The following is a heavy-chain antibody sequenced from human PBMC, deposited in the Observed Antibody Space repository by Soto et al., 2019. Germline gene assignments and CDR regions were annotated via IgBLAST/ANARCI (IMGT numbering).Heavy chain of an antibody. Sequence: GGSLRLSCAASVFTFSSYDMNGVRQAPGKGLEWVSYISSIGSTIYYADSVKGRFTISRDNAKNSLYLQMNSLRPEDTAVYYCARSWIQLGHDAFDIWGQGTMVTVSS. J-gene: IGHJ3*02. D-gene: IGHD5-18*01. V-gene: IGHV3-48*03. CDR3: ARSWIQLGHDAFDI. CDR1: VFTFSSYD. CDR2: ISSIGSTI.